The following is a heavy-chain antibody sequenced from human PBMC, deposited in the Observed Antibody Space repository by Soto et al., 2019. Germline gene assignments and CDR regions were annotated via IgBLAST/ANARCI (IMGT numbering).Heavy chain of an antibody. CDR1: GGSISSSSYY. J-gene: IGHJ6*02. CDR3: ARRPYYDSSGFEGGGMDV. V-gene: IGHV4-39*01. Sequence: SETLSITCTVSGGSISSSSYYWGWIRQPPGKGLEWIGSIYYSGSTYYNPSLKSRVTISVDTSKNQFSLKLSSVTAADTAVYYCARRPYYDSSGFEGGGMDVWGQGTTVT. D-gene: IGHD3-22*01. CDR2: IYYSGST.